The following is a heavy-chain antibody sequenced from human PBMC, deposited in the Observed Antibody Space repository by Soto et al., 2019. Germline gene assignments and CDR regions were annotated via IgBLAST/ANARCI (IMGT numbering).Heavy chain of an antibody. CDR1: GDSVSSNSAA. Sequence: SQTLSLTCTISGDSVSSNSAAWNWFRQSPSRGLEWLGRTYYRSKWYNDYAVSVKSRITINPDTSKNQLSLQLNSVTPEDTAVYYCARAAAGSWFDPWGQGTLVTVSS. D-gene: IGHD6-13*01. J-gene: IGHJ5*02. CDR2: TYYRSKWYN. CDR3: ARAAAGSWFDP. V-gene: IGHV6-1*01.